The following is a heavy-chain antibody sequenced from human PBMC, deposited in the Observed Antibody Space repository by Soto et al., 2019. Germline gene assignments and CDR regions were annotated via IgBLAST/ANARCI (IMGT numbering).Heavy chain of an antibody. CDR2: INHIGSN. J-gene: IGHJ3*02. D-gene: IGHD4-17*01. CDR3: ARGDYGGNAYDAFDI. V-gene: IGHV4-34*01. Sequence: PSETLSLTGAVYGGSFSGYYWSWIRQPRGKGLGWIGEINHIGSNNYNPSPKRQVTISVDTSKNQFSLKLSSVTAADTAVYYCARGDYGGNAYDAFDIWGQGTMVTVSS. CDR1: GGSFSGYY.